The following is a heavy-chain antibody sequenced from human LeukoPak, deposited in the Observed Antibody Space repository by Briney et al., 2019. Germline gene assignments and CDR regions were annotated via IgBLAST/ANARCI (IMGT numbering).Heavy chain of an antibody. Sequence: GGSLRLSCAASGFTFSSYSMNWVRQAPGKGLEWVSSISSGSGYIYYADSVKGRFTISRDNAKNSLYLQMNSLRAEDTAVYYCARDVSRISDYWGQGTLVTVSS. CDR3: ARDVSRISDY. J-gene: IGHJ4*02. V-gene: IGHV3-21*01. CDR2: ISSGSGYI. CDR1: GFTFSSYS. D-gene: IGHD2-15*01.